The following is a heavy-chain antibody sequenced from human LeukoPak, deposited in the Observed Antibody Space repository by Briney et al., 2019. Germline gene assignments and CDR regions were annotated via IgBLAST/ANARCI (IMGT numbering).Heavy chain of an antibody. CDR3: ARDIRGPYYYYGMDV. J-gene: IGHJ6*04. V-gene: IGHV1-69*13. CDR2: IIPIFGTA. Sequence: SVKLSCKASVGTFSSYAISWVRQAPGQGLEWMGGIIPIFGTANYAQKFQRRVTITADESTSTAYMELSSLRSEDTAVYYCARDIRGPYYYYGMDVWGKGTTVTVSS. CDR1: VGTFSSYA.